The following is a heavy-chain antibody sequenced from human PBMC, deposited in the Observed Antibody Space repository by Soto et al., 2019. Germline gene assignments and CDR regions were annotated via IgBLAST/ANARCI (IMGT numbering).Heavy chain of an antibody. CDR1: GGSVSIGTYY. J-gene: IGHJ4*02. V-gene: IGHV4-61*01. CDR3: TRGGAAYKNGH. D-gene: IGHD1-26*01. Sequence: QVQLQESGPGLVKPSETLSLTCTVPGGSVSIGTYYWSWIRQPPGKGLEWIGFIHYSGSTNYNTSLKSRVTMSVDTSKNQFSLKLTSVNAADTAVYYCTRGGAAYKNGHWGQGTLVTVYS. CDR2: IHYSGST.